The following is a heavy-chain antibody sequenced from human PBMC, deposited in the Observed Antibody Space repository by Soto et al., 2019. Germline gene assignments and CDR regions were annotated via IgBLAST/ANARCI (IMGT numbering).Heavy chain of an antibody. D-gene: IGHD3-9*01. V-gene: IGHV3-48*01. Sequence: PGGSLRLSCAASGFTFNSYSMNWVRQATGKGLEWVSYISSSSSTIYYADSVKGRFTISRDNAKNSLYLQMNSLRAEDTAVYYCARDLPLRYFDWLLPLDYWGQGTLVTVSS. CDR1: GFTFNSYS. J-gene: IGHJ4*02. CDR2: ISSSSSTI. CDR3: ARDLPLRYFDWLLPLDY.